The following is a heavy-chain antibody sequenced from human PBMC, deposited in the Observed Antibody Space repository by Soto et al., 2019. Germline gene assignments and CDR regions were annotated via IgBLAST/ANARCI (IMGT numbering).Heavy chain of an antibody. Sequence: ASVTVYCQASGYTFTSYDINWVRQATGQGLEWMGWMNPNSGNTGYAQKFQGRVTMTRNTSISTAYMELSSLRSEDTAVYYCARGRRSQGGRYYYYYMDVWGKGTTVTVSS. CDR2: MNPNSGNT. CDR1: GYTFTSYD. CDR3: ARGRRSQGGRYYYYYMDV. V-gene: IGHV1-8*01. D-gene: IGHD3-16*01. J-gene: IGHJ6*03.